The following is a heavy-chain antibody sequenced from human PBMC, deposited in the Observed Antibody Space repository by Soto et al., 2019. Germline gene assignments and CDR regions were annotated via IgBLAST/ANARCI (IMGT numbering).Heavy chain of an antibody. CDR3: ARGSVVAATLFDY. D-gene: IGHD2-15*01. CDR2: IYYSGST. J-gene: IGHJ4*02. V-gene: IGHV4-31*03. Sequence: QVQLQESGPGLVKPSQTLSLTCTVSGGSISSGGYYWSWIRQHPGKGLEWIGYIYYSGSTYYNPSLKSRVTISVNTSKNQFSLKLSSVTAADTAVYYCARGSVVAATLFDYWGQGTLVTVSS. CDR1: GGSISSGGYY.